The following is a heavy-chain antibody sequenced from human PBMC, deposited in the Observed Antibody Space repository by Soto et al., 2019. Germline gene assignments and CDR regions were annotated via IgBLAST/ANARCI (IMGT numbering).Heavy chain of an antibody. V-gene: IGHV2-5*02. CDR1: GFSLSTSGVG. CDR2: IYWDDDK. J-gene: IGHJ4*02. D-gene: IGHD3-22*01. CDR3: APGDSSGYFLDY. Sequence: QITLKESGPTLVKPTQTLTLTCTFSGFSLSTSGVGVGWIRQPPGKALEWLALIYWDDDKRYSPSLKSRLTITKDTSKNQVVLTMTNMDPVDTATYYCAPGDSSGYFLDYWGQGTLVTVSS.